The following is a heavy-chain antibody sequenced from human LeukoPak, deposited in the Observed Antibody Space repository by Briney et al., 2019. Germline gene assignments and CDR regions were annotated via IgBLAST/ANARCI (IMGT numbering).Heavy chain of an antibody. V-gene: IGHV1-18*01. Sequence: AASVKVSCKASGYTLTRYGISWVRQAPGQGLEWMGWISAYNGNTNYAQKLQGRVTMATDTSTSTAYMELRSLRSDDTAVYYCARAPPGIVGATDYFDYWGQGALVTVSS. CDR1: GYTLTRYG. CDR2: ISAYNGNT. CDR3: ARAPPGIVGATDYFDY. J-gene: IGHJ4*02. D-gene: IGHD1-26*01.